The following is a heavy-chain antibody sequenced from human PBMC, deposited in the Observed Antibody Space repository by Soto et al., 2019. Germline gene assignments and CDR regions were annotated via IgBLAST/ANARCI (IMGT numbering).Heavy chain of an antibody. J-gene: IGHJ3*02. CDR2: INPSSVST. D-gene: IGHD5-12*01. CDR3: ARGVQRWLQLRAFDI. Sequence: ASVKVSCKASGYTFTSYYTHWERQAPGQGLEWMGIINPSSVSTSYAQKFQGRDTMTRDTSTSTVYMELSSLRSEDTAVYYCARGVQRWLQLRAFDIWGQGTMVADSS. V-gene: IGHV1-46*01. CDR1: GYTFTSYY.